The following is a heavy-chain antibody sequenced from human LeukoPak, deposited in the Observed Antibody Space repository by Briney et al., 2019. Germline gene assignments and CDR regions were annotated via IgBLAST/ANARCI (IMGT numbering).Heavy chain of an antibody. D-gene: IGHD6-13*01. V-gene: IGHV3-43*02. Sequence: PGGSLRLSCAASGFTFDDYAMHWVRQAPGKGLEWVSLISVDGGSTYYADSVKGRFTISRDNSKNSLYLQMNSLRTEDTALYYCAKKGPYSSSWCFDYWGQGTLVTVSS. J-gene: IGHJ4*02. CDR2: ISVDGGST. CDR1: GFTFDDYA. CDR3: AKKGPYSSSWCFDY.